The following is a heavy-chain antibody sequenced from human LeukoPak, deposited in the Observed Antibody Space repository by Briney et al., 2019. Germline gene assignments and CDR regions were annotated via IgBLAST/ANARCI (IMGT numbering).Heavy chain of an antibody. CDR2: IYSGGST. CDR3: ARGLVGAHSY. V-gene: IGHV3-53*01. J-gene: IGHJ4*02. CDR1: GFTVSSNY. D-gene: IGHD1-26*01. Sequence: PGGSLRLSCAASGFTVSSNYMSWVRQAPGKGLEWVSVIYSGGSTYYADSVKGRFTISRDNSKNTLYLQMNSLRPEGTAVYYCARGLVGAHSYWGQGTLVTVSS.